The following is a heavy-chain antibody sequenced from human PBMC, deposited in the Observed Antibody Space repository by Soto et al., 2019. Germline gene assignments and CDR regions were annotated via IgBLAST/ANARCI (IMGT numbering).Heavy chain of an antibody. CDR1: GFTFRDYY. D-gene: IGHD5-18*01. Sequence: QVQLVESGGGLVKPGGSLRLSCAASGFTFRDYYMSWIRQSPGKGLEWVSYIRSSGSTIYYADSVKGRSTISRDNAKNSLYLQMNSLRAEDTAVYYCARADSYGQYYFDYWGQGTLVTVSS. CDR2: IRSSGSTI. V-gene: IGHV3-11*01. J-gene: IGHJ4*02. CDR3: ARADSYGQYYFDY.